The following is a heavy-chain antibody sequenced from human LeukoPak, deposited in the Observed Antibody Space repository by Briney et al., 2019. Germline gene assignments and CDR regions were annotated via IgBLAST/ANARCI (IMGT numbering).Heavy chain of an antibody. CDR2: IEQDGTDK. J-gene: IGHJ4*02. CDR3: ARDSNYYDSSGYSDFDY. V-gene: IGHV3-7*01. Sequence: GGSLRLSCAASGFSISTYYMSWVRQAPGKGLDWVAYIEQDGTDKYYVDSVKGRFTISRDNAENSMFLQMNGLRAEDTAVYYCARDSNYYDSSGYSDFDYWGQGTLVTVSS. D-gene: IGHD3-22*01. CDR1: GFSISTYY.